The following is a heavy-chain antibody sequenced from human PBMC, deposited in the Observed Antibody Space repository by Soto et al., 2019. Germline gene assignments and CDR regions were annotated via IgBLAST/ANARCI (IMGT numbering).Heavy chain of an antibody. CDR1: GFTFSSYA. CDR3: ARVTMITFGGVTFDY. CDR2: ISYDGSNR. Sequence: QVQLVESGGGVVQPGRSLRLSCAASGFTFSSYAMHWVRQAPGKGLEWVAVISYDGSNRYYADSVKGRLPISRDNSXXTLYLQMNSLRSEDTDVYYCARVTMITFGGVTFDYWGQGTLVTVSS. V-gene: IGHV3-30-3*01. J-gene: IGHJ4*02. D-gene: IGHD3-16*01.